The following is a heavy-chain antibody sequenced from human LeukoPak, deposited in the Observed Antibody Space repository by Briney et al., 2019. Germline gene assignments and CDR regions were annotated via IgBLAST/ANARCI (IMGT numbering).Heavy chain of an antibody. D-gene: IGHD2-2*01. CDR1: GFTFSSYS. V-gene: IGHV3-48*04. J-gene: IGHJ3*02. CDR2: ISSSSSTI. Sequence: GGSLRLSCAASGFTFSSYSMNWVRQAPGKGLEWVSYISSSSSTIYYADSVKGRFTISRDNAKNSLYLQMNSLRAEDTAVYYCARVVGYCSSTSCHIGVDHAFDIWGQGTMVTVSS. CDR3: ARVVGYCSSTSCHIGVDHAFDI.